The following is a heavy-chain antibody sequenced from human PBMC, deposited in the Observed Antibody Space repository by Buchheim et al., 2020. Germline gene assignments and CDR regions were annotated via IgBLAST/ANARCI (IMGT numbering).Heavy chain of an antibody. D-gene: IGHD3-22*01. J-gene: IGHJ6*02. CDR3: ARDYYDSRIYYYYYGMDV. CDR2: ISSSSSYI. V-gene: IGHV3-21*01. Sequence: EVQLVESGGGLVKPGGSLRLSCAASGFTFSSYSMNWVRQAPGKGLEWVSSISSSSSYIYYADSVKGRFTISRDNAKNSLYLQMNSLRAEDTAVYYCARDYYDSRIYYYYYGMDVWGQGTT. CDR1: GFTFSSYS.